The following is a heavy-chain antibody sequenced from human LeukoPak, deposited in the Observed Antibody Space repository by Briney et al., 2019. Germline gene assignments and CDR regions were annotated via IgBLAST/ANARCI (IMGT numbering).Heavy chain of an antibody. CDR1: GFTFNTFN. V-gene: IGHV3-21*01. CDR2: ITSGGDYI. CDR3: ARGHYDVLAASYKWTPDY. D-gene: IGHD3-9*01. Sequence: PGGSLRLSCAASGFTFNTFNMNWVRQAPGKGLEWVSSITSGGDYIYYADSVKGRFTTSRDDAKNSLSLQLNSLRVEDTAVYYCARGHYDVLAASYKWTPDYWGQGTLVTVSS. J-gene: IGHJ4*02.